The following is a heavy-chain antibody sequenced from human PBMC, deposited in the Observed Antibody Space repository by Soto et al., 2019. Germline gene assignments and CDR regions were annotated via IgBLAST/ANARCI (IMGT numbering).Heavy chain of an antibody. V-gene: IGHV6-1*01. CDR2: TYYRSKWYN. CDR3: ARDPHLVSSGWYYYGMDV. CDR1: GDSVSSNSAA. Sequence: QTLSRTCAISGDSVSSNSAAWNWIRQSPSRGLEWLGRTYYRSKWYNDYAVSVKSRITINPDTSKNQFSLQLNSVTPEDTAVYYCARDPHLVSSGWYYYGMDVWGQGTTVTVSS. J-gene: IGHJ6*02. D-gene: IGHD6-19*01.